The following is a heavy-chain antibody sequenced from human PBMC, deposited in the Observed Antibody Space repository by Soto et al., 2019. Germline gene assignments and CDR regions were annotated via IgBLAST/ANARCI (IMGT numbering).Heavy chain of an antibody. CDR3: ARGQGAAASSYYYYGMDV. CDR2: INHSGST. V-gene: IGHV4-34*01. D-gene: IGHD6-13*01. CDR1: DGSFSFYY. J-gene: IGHJ6*02. Sequence: SETLSITCAVYDGSFSFYYWSWIRQPPVKGLEWIGEINHSGSTNYNPSLKIRVTISVDTSKNQFSLKLSSVTAADTAVYYCARGQGAAASSYYYYGMDVWGQGTTVTVSS.